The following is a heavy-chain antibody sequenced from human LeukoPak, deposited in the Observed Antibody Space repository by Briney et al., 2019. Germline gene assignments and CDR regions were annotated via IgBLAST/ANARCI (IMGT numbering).Heavy chain of an antibody. CDR2: IYYSGST. J-gene: IGHJ4*02. Sequence: SETLSLTCTVSGGSISSYYWSWIRQPPGKGLERIGYIYYSGSTNYNPSLKSRVTISVDTSKNQFSLKLSSVTAADTAVYYCARSEAYDILTGYNSYYFDYWGQGTLVTVSS. V-gene: IGHV4-59*01. CDR3: ARSEAYDILTGYNSYYFDY. CDR1: GGSISSYY. D-gene: IGHD3-9*01.